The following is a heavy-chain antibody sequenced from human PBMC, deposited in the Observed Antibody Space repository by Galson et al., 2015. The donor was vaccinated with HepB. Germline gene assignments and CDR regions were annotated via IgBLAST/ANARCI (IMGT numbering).Heavy chain of an antibody. CDR1: GGTFSSYA. Sequence: PVKVSCKDSGGTFSSYAISWVRQAPGQGLEWMGGIIPIFGTANYAQKFQGRVTITADESTSTAYMELSSLRSEDTAVYYCVRGMSSGWDHDAFDIWGQGTMVTVSS. J-gene: IGHJ3*02. CDR3: VRGMSSGWDHDAFDI. D-gene: IGHD6-19*01. V-gene: IGHV1-69*13. CDR2: IIPIFGTA.